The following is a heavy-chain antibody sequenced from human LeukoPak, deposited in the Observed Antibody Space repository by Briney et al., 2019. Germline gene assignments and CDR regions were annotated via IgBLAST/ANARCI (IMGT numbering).Heavy chain of an antibody. Sequence: GGSLRLSCAASGFTFSSYSMNWVRQAPGKGLEWVSSISSSSSYIYYADSVKGRFTISRDNAKNSLHLQMNSLRAEDTAVYYCARDGGSSWYRHYYYYGMDVWGQGTTVTVSS. V-gene: IGHV3-21*01. D-gene: IGHD6-13*01. J-gene: IGHJ6*02. CDR2: ISSSSSYI. CDR1: GFTFSSYS. CDR3: ARDGGSSWYRHYYYYGMDV.